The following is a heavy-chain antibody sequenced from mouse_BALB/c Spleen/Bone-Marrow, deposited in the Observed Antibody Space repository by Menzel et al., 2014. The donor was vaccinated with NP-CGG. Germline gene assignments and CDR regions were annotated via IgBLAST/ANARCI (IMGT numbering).Heavy chain of an antibody. CDR1: GFNIKDTY. CDR3: SSYAMDY. V-gene: IGHV14-3*02. CDR2: IGPANGNT. Sequence: VQLQQSGAELVKPGASVKLPCTASGFNIKDTYMHWVKQRPEQGLEWIGRIGPANGNTKYDPKFQGKATITADTSSNTAYLQLSSLTSEDTAVYYGSSYAMDYWGQGTSVTVSS. J-gene: IGHJ4*01.